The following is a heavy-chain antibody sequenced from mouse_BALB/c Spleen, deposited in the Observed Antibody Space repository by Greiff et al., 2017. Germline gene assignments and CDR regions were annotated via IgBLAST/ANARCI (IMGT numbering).Heavy chain of an antibody. CDR2: VNPYNGGT. D-gene: IGHD2-1*01. V-gene: IGHV1-19*01. Sequence: VQLQQSGPELVKPGASVKMSCKASGYTFTDYYMDWVKQSHGESFEWIGRVNPYNGGTSYNQKFKGKATLTVDKSSSTAYMELNSLTSEDSAVYYCARMNGNTSYWGQGTTLTVSS. CDR1: GYTFTDYY. J-gene: IGHJ2*01. CDR3: ARMNGNTSY.